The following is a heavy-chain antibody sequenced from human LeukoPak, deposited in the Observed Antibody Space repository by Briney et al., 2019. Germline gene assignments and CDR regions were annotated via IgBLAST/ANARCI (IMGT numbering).Heavy chain of an antibody. V-gene: IGHV1-2*06. J-gene: IGHJ3*02. Sequence: ASVKVSCKSSGYTFTVYYMHWVRQAPGQGLEWMGRINPNSGGTNYAQKFQGRVTMTRDTSISTAYMELSRLRSDDTAVYYCARDRSIYSAFDIWGQGTMVTVSS. D-gene: IGHD1-26*01. CDR3: ARDRSIYSAFDI. CDR2: INPNSGGT. CDR1: GYTFTVYY.